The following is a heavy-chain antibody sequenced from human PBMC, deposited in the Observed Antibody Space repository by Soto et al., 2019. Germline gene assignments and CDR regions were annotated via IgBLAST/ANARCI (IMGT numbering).Heavy chain of an antibody. CDR1: GGSINNGGYS. CDR2: ISHGGNT. CDR3: ARTSYDILTGRLDAFDI. V-gene: IGHV4-30-2*01. J-gene: IGHJ3*02. D-gene: IGHD3-9*01. Sequence: SETLSLTCAVSGGSINNGGYSWSWLRQPPGKGLEWIGYISHGGNTYYNPSLRSRVIMSIDKSKNHFSLGLKSVTAADTATYYCARTSYDILTGRLDAFDIWGQGTMVTVS.